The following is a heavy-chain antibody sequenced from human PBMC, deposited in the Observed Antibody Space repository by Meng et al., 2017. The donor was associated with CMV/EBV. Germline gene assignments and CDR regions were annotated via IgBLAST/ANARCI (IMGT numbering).Heavy chain of an antibody. CDR3: TTPREGAFDI. V-gene: IGHV3-53*01. D-gene: IGHD1-26*01. CDR2: IYSGGST. J-gene: IGHJ3*02. Sequence: GESLKISCAASGFTVSSNYMSWVRQAPGKGLEWVSVIYSGGSTYYADSVKGRFTISRDNSKNTLYLQMNSLRAEDTAVYYCTTPREGAFDIWGQGTMVTVSS. CDR1: GFTVSSNY.